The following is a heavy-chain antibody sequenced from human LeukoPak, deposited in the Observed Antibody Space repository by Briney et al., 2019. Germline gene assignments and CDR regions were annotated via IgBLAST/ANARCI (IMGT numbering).Heavy chain of an antibody. D-gene: IGHD3-22*01. Sequence: GGSLRLSCAASGFTFSSYGMHWVRQAPGKGLEWVALIRYDGSNKYYADSVKGRFTISRDNSKNTLYLQMNSLRAEDTAVYYCAKDDLKYYYDSSGTLDYWGQGTLVTVSS. CDR2: IRYDGSNK. J-gene: IGHJ4*02. CDR1: GFTFSSYG. CDR3: AKDDLKYYYDSSGTLDY. V-gene: IGHV3-30*02.